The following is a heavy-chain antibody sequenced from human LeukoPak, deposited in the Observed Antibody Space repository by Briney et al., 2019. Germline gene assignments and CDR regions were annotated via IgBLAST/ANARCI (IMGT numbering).Heavy chain of an antibody. D-gene: IGHD2-15*01. CDR1: GGTFSSYA. V-gene: IGHV1-69*04. Sequence: SVKVSCKASGGTFSSYAISWVRQAPGQGLEWMGRIIPILGITNYAQKFQGRVTITADKSTSTAYMELSSLRSDDTAVYYCARAISGGSPITASDYWGQGTLVTVSS. J-gene: IGHJ4*02. CDR3: ARAISGGSPITASDY. CDR2: IIPILGIT.